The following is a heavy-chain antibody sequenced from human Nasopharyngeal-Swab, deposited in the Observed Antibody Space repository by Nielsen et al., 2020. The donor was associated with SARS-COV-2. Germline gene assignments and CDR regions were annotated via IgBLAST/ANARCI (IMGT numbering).Heavy chain of an antibody. V-gene: IGHV3-7*01. CDR2: IKEDGSDK. CDR1: GFTFSSYW. Sequence: GGSLRLSCAASGFTFSSYWMSWVRQAPGKGLEWVANIKEDGSDKYHVDSVKGRFTISRDNAKNSLYLQMDSLRAEDTAVYYCSRDPRPLDFWGQGTLVTVSS. J-gene: IGHJ4*02. CDR3: SRDPRPLDF.